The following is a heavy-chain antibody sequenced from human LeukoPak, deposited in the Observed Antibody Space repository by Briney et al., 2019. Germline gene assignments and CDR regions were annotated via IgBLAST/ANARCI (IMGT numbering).Heavy chain of an antibody. D-gene: IGHD5/OR15-5a*01. CDR2: IGSSGSYI. CDR1: GFTFSSYH. Sequence: GGSLRLSCEVSGFTFSSYHINWVRQAPGKGLEWVSSIGSSGSYIYYADSLTGRFTISRDNSKNTLYLQMNSLRAEDTALYYCARKMIYDVYFDYWGQGTLVTVSS. J-gene: IGHJ4*02. V-gene: IGHV3-21*01. CDR3: ARKMIYDVYFDY.